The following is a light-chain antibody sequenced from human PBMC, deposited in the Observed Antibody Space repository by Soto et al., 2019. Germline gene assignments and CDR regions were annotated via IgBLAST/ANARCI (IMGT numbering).Light chain of an antibody. J-gene: IGKJ1*01. V-gene: IGKV1-39*01. CDR1: QSISSY. CDR3: QQSYSTLWT. CDR2: AAS. Sequence: DIQMTQSPSSLSASVGDRVTITCRASQSISSYLNWYQQKPGKAPKLLIYAASSLQSGVPSRFSGSGSGTDFTHTISNLQPEDFATYYCQQSYSTLWTFGQGTKVEIK.